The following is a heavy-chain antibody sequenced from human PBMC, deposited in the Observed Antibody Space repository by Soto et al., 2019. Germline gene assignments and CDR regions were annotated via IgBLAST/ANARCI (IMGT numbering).Heavy chain of an antibody. J-gene: IGHJ6*02. CDR3: ASLLSAYTYYYGSGTNASMDV. CDR1: GFTFSSYA. CDR2: ISYDGSNK. V-gene: IGHV3-30-3*01. Sequence: QVQLVESGGGVVQPGRSLRLSCAASGFTFSSYAMHWVRQAPGKGLEWVAVISYDGSNKYYADSVKGRFTISRDNSKNTLYLQMNSLRAEDTAVYYCASLLSAYTYYYGSGTNASMDVWGQGTTVTVSS. D-gene: IGHD3-10*01.